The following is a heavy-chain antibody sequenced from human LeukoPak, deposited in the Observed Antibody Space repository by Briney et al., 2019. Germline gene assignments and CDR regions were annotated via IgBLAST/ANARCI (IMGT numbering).Heavy chain of an antibody. CDR3: ARGDYYDSRGYYFVPLDY. CDR2: IYYSGST. V-gene: IGHV4-61*01. J-gene: IGHJ4*02. Sequence: SETLSLTCTVSGGSDSSGSYYWSWIRQPPGEGLEWIGYIYYSGSTNYNPSLKSRVTISVDTSKNQFSLKLSSVTAADTAVYYCARGDYYDSRGYYFVPLDYWGQGTLVTVSS. D-gene: IGHD3-22*01. CDR1: GGSDSSGSYY.